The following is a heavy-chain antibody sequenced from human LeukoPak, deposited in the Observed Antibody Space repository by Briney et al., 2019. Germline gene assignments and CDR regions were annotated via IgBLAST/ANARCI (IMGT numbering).Heavy chain of an antibody. J-gene: IGHJ6*03. Sequence: SETLSLTCTVSGGSISSYYWSWIRQPPGKGLEWIGYIYYSGSTNYNPSLKSRVTISVDTSKNQFSLKLSSVTAADTAVYYCARVGHRRGYDTDSGFMDVWGKGTTVTISS. V-gene: IGHV4-59*01. CDR3: ARVGHRRGYDTDSGFMDV. D-gene: IGHD3-3*01. CDR2: IYYSGST. CDR1: GGSISSYY.